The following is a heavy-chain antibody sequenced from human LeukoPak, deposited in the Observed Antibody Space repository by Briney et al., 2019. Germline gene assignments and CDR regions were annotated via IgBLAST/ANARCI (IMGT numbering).Heavy chain of an antibody. CDR3: AKDELLWFGELAGIPY. Sequence: GGSLRLSCAASGFTFSSYAMSWVRQAPGKGLEWVSAISGSGGNTYYADSVKGRFTISRDNSKNTLYLQMNSLRAEDTAVYYCAKDELLWFGELAGIPYWGQGTLVTVSS. CDR1: GFTFSSYA. J-gene: IGHJ4*02. D-gene: IGHD3-10*01. CDR2: ISGSGGNT. V-gene: IGHV3-23*01.